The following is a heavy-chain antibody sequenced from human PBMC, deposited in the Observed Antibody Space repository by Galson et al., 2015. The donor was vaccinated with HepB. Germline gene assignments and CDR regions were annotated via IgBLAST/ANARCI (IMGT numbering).Heavy chain of an antibody. J-gene: IGHJ4*02. CDR2: FSVSAYSA. CDR1: GFTFSTYA. V-gene: IGHV3-23*01. CDR3: AKGGVPSTGNPWPSFFDY. Sequence: SLRLSCAASGFTFSTYAMSWVRQAPGKGLEWVSGFSVSAYSAFYADSLKGRFIISRDNSKNTLYLQMNSLRAEDTAVYYCAKGGVPSTGNPWPSFFDYWGQGTLVTVSS. D-gene: IGHD3-10*01.